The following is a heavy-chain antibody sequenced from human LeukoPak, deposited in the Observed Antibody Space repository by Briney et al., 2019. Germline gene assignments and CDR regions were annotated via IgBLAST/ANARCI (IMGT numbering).Heavy chain of an antibody. J-gene: IGHJ5*02. Sequence: GGSLRLSCAASGFTFSSYAMHWVRQAPGKGLEWVAVISYDGSNKYYADSVKGRFTISRDNSKNTLYLQMNSLRAEDTAVYYCARGVLTQQLVRDWFDPWGQGTLVTVSS. D-gene: IGHD6-13*01. CDR1: GFTFSSYA. CDR2: ISYDGSNK. V-gene: IGHV3-30-3*01. CDR3: ARGVLTQQLVRDWFDP.